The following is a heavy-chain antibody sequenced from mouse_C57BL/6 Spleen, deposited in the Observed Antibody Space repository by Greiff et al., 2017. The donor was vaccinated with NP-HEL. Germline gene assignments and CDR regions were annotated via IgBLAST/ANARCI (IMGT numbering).Heavy chain of an antibody. Sequence: VKLQQSGPELVKPGASVKISCKASGYAFSSSWMNWVKQRPGKGLEWIGRIYPGDGDTNYNGKFKGKATLTADKSSSTAYMQLSSLTSEDSAVYFCARGGPYLAYWGQGTLVTVSA. CDR1: GYAFSSSW. CDR2: IYPGDGDT. J-gene: IGHJ3*01. V-gene: IGHV1-82*01. CDR3: ARGGPYLAY.